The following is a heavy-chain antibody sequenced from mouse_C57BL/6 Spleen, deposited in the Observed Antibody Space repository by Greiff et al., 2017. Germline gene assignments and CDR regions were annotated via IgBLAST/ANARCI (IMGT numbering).Heavy chain of an antibody. D-gene: IGHD1-3*01. CDR3: ARWGYSGVAY. Sequence: QVQLQQPGAELVMPGASVKLSCKASGYTFTSYWMHWVKQRPGQGLEWIGEIDPSDSYTNYNQKFKGKSTLTVDKSSSTAYMQLSSLTSEDSAVYYCARWGYSGVAYWGQGTLVTVSA. CDR2: IDPSDSYT. CDR1: GYTFTSYW. J-gene: IGHJ3*01. V-gene: IGHV1-69*01.